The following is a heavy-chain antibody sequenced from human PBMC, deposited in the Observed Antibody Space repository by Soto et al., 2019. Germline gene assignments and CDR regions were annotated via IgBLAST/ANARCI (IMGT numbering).Heavy chain of an antibody. V-gene: IGHV4-39*01. CDR3: ATKSSGWYFMSRY. D-gene: IGHD6-19*01. J-gene: IGHJ4*02. CDR2: IYYSGST. Sequence: KPSETLSLTCTFSGGSISSSSYYWGWIRQPPGKGLEWIGSIYYSGSTYYSPSLKSRVTISVDTSKNQFSLKLSSVTAADTAVYYCATKSSGWYFMSRYWGQGTLVTVSS. CDR1: GGSISSSSYY.